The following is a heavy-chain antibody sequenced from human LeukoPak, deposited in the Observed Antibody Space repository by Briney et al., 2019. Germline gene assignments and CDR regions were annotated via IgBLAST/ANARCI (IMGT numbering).Heavy chain of an antibody. J-gene: IGHJ4*02. CDR1: GFTFSSFW. V-gene: IGHV3-7*01. CDR3: ARDRLSWARDY. CDR2: IKGDVSEE. Sequence: PGGSLRLSCAASGFTFSSFWMIWVRQAPGKGLEWVANIKGDVSEESYVASVKGRFTISSDNAKNSLYLQMNNLRAEDTAVYYCARDRLSWARDYWGQGILVTVSS. D-gene: IGHD3-10*01.